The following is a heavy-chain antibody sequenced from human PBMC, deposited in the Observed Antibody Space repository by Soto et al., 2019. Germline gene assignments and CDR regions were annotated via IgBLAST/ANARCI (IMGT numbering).Heavy chain of an antibody. Sequence: QVQLVESGGGVVQPGRSLRLSCAASGFTFSNYGMHWVRRAPGKGLEWIAVIFHDGSNKYYADAVKGRFTISRDNSENTLYLQMNSLRTEDTAVYYCATLIPVYNRNSRSVTGGMDVWGQGTTVTVSS. CDR1: GFTFSNYG. J-gene: IGHJ6*02. CDR2: IFHDGSNK. V-gene: IGHV3-30*03. D-gene: IGHD1-20*01. CDR3: ATLIPVYNRNSRSVTGGMDV.